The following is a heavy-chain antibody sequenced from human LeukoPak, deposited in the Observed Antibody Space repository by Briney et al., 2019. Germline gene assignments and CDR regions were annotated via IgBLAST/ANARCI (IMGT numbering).Heavy chain of an antibody. Sequence: SETLSLTCTLSGGSISSVYWSWIRQPPGKGLEWIGYIYYGGSTNYDPSLKSRVTISVDTSKNHFSLKLTSVTAADTAVYYCANGLRGVTHPFVYWGQGTLGTVSS. CDR2: IYYGGST. CDR1: GGSISSVY. J-gene: IGHJ4*02. D-gene: IGHD2-21*02. CDR3: ANGLRGVTHPFVY. V-gene: IGHV4-59*01.